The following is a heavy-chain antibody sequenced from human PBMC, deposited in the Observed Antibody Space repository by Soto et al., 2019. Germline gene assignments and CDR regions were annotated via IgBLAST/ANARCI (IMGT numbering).Heavy chain of an antibody. V-gene: IGHV3-33*01. CDR3: ARDGTYCSGGSCYTSSGYYYGLDV. Sequence: PGGSLRLSCAASGFTFSSYGMHWVRQAPGKGLEWVAVIWYDGSNKYYADSVKGRFTISRDNSKNTLYLQMNSLRAEDTAVYYCARDGTYCSGGSCYTSSGYYYGLDVWGQGTTVTVSS. J-gene: IGHJ6*02. CDR2: IWYDGSNK. CDR1: GFTFSSYG. D-gene: IGHD2-15*01.